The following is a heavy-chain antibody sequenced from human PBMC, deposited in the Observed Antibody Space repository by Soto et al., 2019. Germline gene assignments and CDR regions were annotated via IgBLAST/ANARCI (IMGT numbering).Heavy chain of an antibody. D-gene: IGHD2-15*01. CDR1: GGSISSGGSS. CDR3: ARGQVVAAQH. CDR2: IYHSGST. V-gene: IGHV4-30-2*01. Sequence: QLQLQVSGSGLVKPSQTLSLTCAVSGGSISSGGSSWSWIRQPPGKGLEWIGYIYHSGSTYYNPSLKSRVTISVDRSKNQFSLKLSSVTAADTAVYYCARGQVVAAQHWGQGTLVTVSS. J-gene: IGHJ4*02.